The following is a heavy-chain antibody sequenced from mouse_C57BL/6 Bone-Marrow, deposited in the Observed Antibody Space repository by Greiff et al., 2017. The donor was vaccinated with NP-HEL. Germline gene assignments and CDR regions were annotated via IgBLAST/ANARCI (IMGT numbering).Heavy chain of an antibody. J-gene: IGHJ4*01. V-gene: IGHV5-4*01. CDR1: GFTFSSYA. Sequence: EVKLMESGGGLVKPGGSLKLSCAASGFTFSSYAMSWVRQTPEKRLEWVATISDGGSYTYYPDNVKGRFTISRDNAKNNLYLQMSHLKSEDTAMYYCARDLITTVVARYWGQGTSVTVSS. CDR2: ISDGGSYT. CDR3: ARDLITTVVARY. D-gene: IGHD1-1*01.